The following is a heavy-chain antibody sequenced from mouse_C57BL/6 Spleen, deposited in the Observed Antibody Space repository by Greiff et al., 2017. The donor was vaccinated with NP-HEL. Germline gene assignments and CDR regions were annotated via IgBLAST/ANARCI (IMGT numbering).Heavy chain of an antibody. CDR3: SRSCSNYVGWYFDV. CDR1: GYTFTSYW. V-gene: IGHV1-72*01. D-gene: IGHD2-5*01. J-gene: IGHJ1*03. CDR2: IDPNSGGT. Sequence: QVQLQQPGAELVKPGASVKLSCKASGYTFTSYWMHWVKQRPGRGLEWIGRIDPNSGGTKYNEKFKGKATLTVDKPSSTAYMQLISLTSEDSAVYYCSRSCSNYVGWYFDVWGTGTTVTVSS.